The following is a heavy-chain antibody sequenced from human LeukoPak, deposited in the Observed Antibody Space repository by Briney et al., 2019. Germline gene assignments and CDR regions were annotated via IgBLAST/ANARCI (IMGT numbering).Heavy chain of an antibody. CDR1: GFTFSSYA. CDR2: ISYDGSNK. J-gene: IGHJ4*02. V-gene: IGHV3-30-3*01. Sequence: PGGSLRLSCAASGFTFSSYAMHWVRQAPGKGLEWVAVISYDGSNKYYADSVKGRSTISRDNSKNTLYLQMNSLRAEDTAVYYCAREGYYDILTGYTDYWGQGTLVTVSS. D-gene: IGHD3-9*01. CDR3: AREGYYDILTGYTDY.